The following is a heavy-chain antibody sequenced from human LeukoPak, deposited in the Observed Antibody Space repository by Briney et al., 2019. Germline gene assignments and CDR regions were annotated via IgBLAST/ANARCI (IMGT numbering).Heavy chain of an antibody. V-gene: IGHV4-61*01. CDR2: IYYSWST. CDR3: ARFRGAIFGATNHYY. CDR1: GGSVSSGSYY. D-gene: IGHD3-3*01. J-gene: IGHJ4*02. Sequence: SETLSLTCTVSGGSVSSGSYYWSCIRQPPGTGLEWIRYIYYSWSTNYNPSLKSRVTISVDTSKNQFSLKLSSVTAADTAGYYCARFRGAIFGATNHYYCGQGTLVTVSS.